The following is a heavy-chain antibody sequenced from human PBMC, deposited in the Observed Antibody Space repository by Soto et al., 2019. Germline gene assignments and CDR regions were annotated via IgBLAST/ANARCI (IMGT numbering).Heavy chain of an antibody. J-gene: IGHJ4*03. Sequence: EVQMVEYGGGFIQPGRSLGLSCAASGFTFDDYAMHWVRRVPGRGLEWVSSITWNGNVIGYADSVKGRFTVSRDNAKNSLYLQMSDLRPEDTALYYCAKGGPDAFCAGGRCYFDYWGQGIQVTVTS. CDR3: AKGGPDAFCAGGRCYFDY. D-gene: IGHD2-8*02. CDR1: GFTFDDYA. V-gene: IGHV3-9*01. CDR2: ITWNGNVI.